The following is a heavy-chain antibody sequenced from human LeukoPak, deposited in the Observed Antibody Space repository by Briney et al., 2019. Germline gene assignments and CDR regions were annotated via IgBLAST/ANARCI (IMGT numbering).Heavy chain of an antibody. CDR2: IRSSGSAM. Sequence: GGSLRLSCTASGFTFSDYYMSWIRQAPGKGLEWVSNIRSSGSAMYYADSVKGRFTISRDNAQNSLYLQMNSRGVEDTAVYYCARAPGGYYDSSGHFGYWLDPWGQGTLVTVSS. D-gene: IGHD3-22*01. J-gene: IGHJ5*02. V-gene: IGHV3-11*04. CDR1: GFTFSDYY. CDR3: ARAPGGYYDSSGHFGYWLDP.